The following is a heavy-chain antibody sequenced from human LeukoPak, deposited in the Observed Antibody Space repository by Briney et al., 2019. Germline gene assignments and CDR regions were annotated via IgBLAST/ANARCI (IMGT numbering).Heavy chain of an antibody. Sequence: SVKVSCKTSGGTFLNHIFSWVRQAPGHGLEWIGKITPVIETAKYAQTFQGRVSIYTDKDTTTVYMDLSGLRPDDTADYYCARVNLRGSNYNWFDPWGQGTRVIVSS. CDR3: ARVNLRGSNYNWFDP. CDR2: ITPVIETA. V-gene: IGHV1-69*08. D-gene: IGHD3-10*01. CDR1: GGTFLNHI. J-gene: IGHJ5*02.